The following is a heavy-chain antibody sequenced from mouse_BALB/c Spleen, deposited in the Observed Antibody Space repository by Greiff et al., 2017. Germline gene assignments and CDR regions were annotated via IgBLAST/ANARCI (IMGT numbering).Heavy chain of an antibody. CDR2: ISSGGSYT. V-gene: IGHV5-9-3*01. J-gene: IGHJ4*01. CDR3: ARHDDYDDDEGYAMDY. CDR1: GFPFSSHA. D-gene: IGHD2-4*01. Sequence: EVMLVESGGGLVKPGGSLKLSCPASGFPFSSHAMSRVRPTPEKRLEWVATISSGGSYTYYPDSVKGRFPISRDNAKNTLYLQMGSLRSGDTAMYYCARHDDYDDDEGYAMDYWGQGTSVTVSS.